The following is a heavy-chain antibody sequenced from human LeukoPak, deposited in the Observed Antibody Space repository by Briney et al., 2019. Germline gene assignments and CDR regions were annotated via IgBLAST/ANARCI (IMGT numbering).Heavy chain of an antibody. D-gene: IGHD1-26*01. J-gene: IGHJ3*02. CDR3: ARAGSYYRSDAFDI. CDR1: GFTFSSYW. Sequence: GGSLRLSCAASGFTFSSYWMSWVRQAPGKGLEWVANIKQDGSEKYYVDSVRGRFTISRDNAKNSLYLQMNSLRAEDTAVYYCARAGSYYRSDAFDIWGQGTMVTVSS. V-gene: IGHV3-7*01. CDR2: IKQDGSEK.